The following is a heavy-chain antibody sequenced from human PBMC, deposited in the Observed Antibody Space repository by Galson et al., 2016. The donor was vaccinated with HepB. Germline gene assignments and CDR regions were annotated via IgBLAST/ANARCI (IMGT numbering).Heavy chain of an antibody. D-gene: IGHD2-15*01. V-gene: IGHV3-7*01. J-gene: IGHJ3*02. CDR2: IKQEGTQE. CDR3: AREGKGGFDI. CDR1: GFTFSHYW. Sequence: SLRLSCAASGFTFSHYWMSWVRQAPGEGLEWLVDIKQEGTQEDYVDSVKGRFTISRDNAKNSLYLQMNSLRVEDTAVYYCAREGKGGFDIWGQGTMVTVSS.